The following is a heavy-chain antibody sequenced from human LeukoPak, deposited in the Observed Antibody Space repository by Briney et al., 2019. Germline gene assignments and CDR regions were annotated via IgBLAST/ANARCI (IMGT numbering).Heavy chain of an antibody. D-gene: IGHD2-2*01. J-gene: IGHJ4*02. Sequence: PSETLSLTCTVSGGSISSGGYYWSWIRQHPEKGLEWIGYIYYSGSTYYNPSLKSRVTISVDTSKNQFSLKLSSVTAADTAVYYCASSTSTGWECYFDYWGQGTLVTVSS. CDR1: GGSISSGGYY. CDR2: IYYSGST. V-gene: IGHV4-31*03. CDR3: ASSTSTGWECYFDY.